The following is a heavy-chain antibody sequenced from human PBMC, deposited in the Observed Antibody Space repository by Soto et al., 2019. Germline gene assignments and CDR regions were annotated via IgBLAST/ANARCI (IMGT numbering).Heavy chain of an antibody. CDR1: GFTFSSYA. CDR2: ISYDGSNK. J-gene: IGHJ4*02. D-gene: IGHD3-16*02. CDR3: ARAEYYDYVWGSYRQRYYFDY. V-gene: IGHV3-30-3*01. Sequence: VQLLESGGGLVQPGGSLRLSCAASGFTFSSYAMSWVRQAPGKGLEWVAVISYDGSNKYYADSVKGRFTISRDNSKNTLYLQMNSLRAEDTAVYYCARAEYYDYVWGSYRQRYYFDYWGQGTLVTVSS.